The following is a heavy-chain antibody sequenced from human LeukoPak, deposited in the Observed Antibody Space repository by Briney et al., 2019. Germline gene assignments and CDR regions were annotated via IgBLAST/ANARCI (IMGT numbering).Heavy chain of an antibody. V-gene: IGHV3-21*01. CDR3: ARDPYKSRVGAELIDC. Sequence: GGSLRLSCAASGFTFSSYSMNWVRQAPGKGLEWVSSISSSSSYIYYADSVKGRFTISRDNAKNSLYLQMNSLRAEDTAVYYCARDPYKSRVGAELIDCWGQGTLVTVSS. D-gene: IGHD1-26*01. CDR2: ISSSSSYI. CDR1: GFTFSSYS. J-gene: IGHJ4*02.